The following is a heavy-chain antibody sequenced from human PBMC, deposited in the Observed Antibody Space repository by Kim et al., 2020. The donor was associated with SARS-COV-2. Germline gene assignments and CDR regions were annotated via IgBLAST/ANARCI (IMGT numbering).Heavy chain of an antibody. J-gene: IGHJ4*02. Sequence: TPSLKSRVPMSVDPSKNQLSLQLSSMTAADTAVYYCAREGYFDGGSFFFDYWGQGSLVTVSS. CDR3: AREGYFDGGSFFFDY. D-gene: IGHD2-15*01. V-gene: IGHV4-4*07.